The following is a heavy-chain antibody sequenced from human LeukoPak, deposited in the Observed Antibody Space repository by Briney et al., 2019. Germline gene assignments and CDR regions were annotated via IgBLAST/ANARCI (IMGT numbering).Heavy chain of an antibody. CDR2: ISYSGST. CDR1: GASISSYY. CDR3: AREGSIAAAGTGDDY. V-gene: IGHV4-59*12. J-gene: IGHJ4*02. Sequence: PSETLSLTCTVSGASISSYYWSWIRQPPGKGLEWIGYISYSGSTNYNPSLKSRVTISVDKSKNQFSLKLSSVTAADTAVYYCAREGSIAAAGTGDDYWGQGTLVTVSS. D-gene: IGHD6-13*01.